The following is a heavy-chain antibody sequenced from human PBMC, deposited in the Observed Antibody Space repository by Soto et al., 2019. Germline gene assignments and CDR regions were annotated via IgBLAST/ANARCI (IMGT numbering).Heavy chain of an antibody. D-gene: IGHD6-13*01. CDR2: IYYSGST. J-gene: IGHJ3*02. CDR1: GGSISSGGYY. V-gene: IGHV4-31*03. CDR3: AREIIAAAGPAPSNAFDI. Sequence: SGTLSLTCTVSGGSISSGGYYWSWIRQHPGKSLEWIGYIYYSGSTYYNPSLKSRVTISVDTSKNQFSLKLSSVTAADTAVYYCAREIIAAAGPAPSNAFDIWGQGTMVTVSS.